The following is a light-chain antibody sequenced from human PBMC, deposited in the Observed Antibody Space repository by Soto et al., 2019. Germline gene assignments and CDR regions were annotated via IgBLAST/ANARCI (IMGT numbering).Light chain of an antibody. V-gene: IGLV2-14*01. CDR3: SSYTSFKTLV. Sequence: QCVLNQPASVSEAPGQSITISCTGSSSDVGGYKYVSWYQQHPGKAPKLLIYDVTNRPSGVSNRFSGSKSGYTASLTISGLQSEDEADYYCSSYTSFKTLVFGTGTKVTVL. CDR2: DVT. CDR1: SSDVGGYKY. J-gene: IGLJ1*01.